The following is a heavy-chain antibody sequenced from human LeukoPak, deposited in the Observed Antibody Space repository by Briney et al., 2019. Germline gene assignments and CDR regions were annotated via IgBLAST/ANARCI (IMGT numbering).Heavy chain of an antibody. J-gene: IGHJ4*02. V-gene: IGHV3-23*01. CDR2: ISGSGGST. D-gene: IGHD3-22*01. Sequence: GGSLRLSCAASGFTFSSYAMSWVRQAPGKGLEWVSAISGSGGSTYYADSVKGRFTISRDNPKNTLYLQMNSLRAEDTAVYYCAKVGRITMIVVVMDHFDYWGQGNLVTVSS. CDR1: GFTFSSYA. CDR3: AKVGRITMIVVVMDHFDY.